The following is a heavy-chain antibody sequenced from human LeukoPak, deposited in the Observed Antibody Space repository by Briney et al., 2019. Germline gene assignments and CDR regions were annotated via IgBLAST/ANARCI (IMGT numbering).Heavy chain of an antibody. D-gene: IGHD5-24*01. CDR2: KSDGGRD. CDR3: ARTTRVAPDGRAEYFQH. V-gene: IGHV4-59*01. J-gene: IGHJ1*01. Sequence: SETLSLTCAVYGGSFSGYYWSWIRQPPGKGLEWIGYKSDGGRDLYNPSLKSRVTISVDASEKQFSLSLRSVTAADTAMYYCARTTRVAPDGRAEYFQHWGQGTLVIVSS. CDR1: GGSFSGYY.